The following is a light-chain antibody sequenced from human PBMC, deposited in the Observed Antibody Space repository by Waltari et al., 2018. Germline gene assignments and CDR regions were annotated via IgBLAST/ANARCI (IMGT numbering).Light chain of an antibody. CDR3: QVWDANTDPGV. Sequence: SYVLTQPPSVSVAPGEMARINCGGNNIESKSWHWYRQRPGQAPVVVISYDNDRAAGIPERFSGSNSGNTATLTISRVEAGDEADYYCQVWDANTDPGVFGTGTEVTVL. V-gene: IGLV3-21*01. J-gene: IGLJ1*01. CDR2: YDN. CDR1: NIESKS.